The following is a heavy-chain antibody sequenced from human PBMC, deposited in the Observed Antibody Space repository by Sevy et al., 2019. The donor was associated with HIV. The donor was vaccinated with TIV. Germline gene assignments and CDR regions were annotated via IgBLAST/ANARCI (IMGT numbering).Heavy chain of an antibody. V-gene: IGHV3-23*01. CDR3: AGGDTTMITDLDY. Sequence: GGSLRLSCAASGLTLTTTGMSWVRQAPGNGLEWVAGVTSDGSTYYADSVRDRFTVSRDNSKNTLYLQLNSLRADDTAVVYCAGGDTTMITDLDYSGQGTVVTVSS. CDR1: GLTLTTTG. CDR2: VTSDGST. D-gene: IGHD3-16*01. J-gene: IGHJ4*02.